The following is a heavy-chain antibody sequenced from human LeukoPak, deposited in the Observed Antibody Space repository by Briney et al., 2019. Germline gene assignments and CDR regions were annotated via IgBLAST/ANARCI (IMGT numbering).Heavy chain of an antibody. Sequence: GASVKVSCKASGGTFSSYAISWVRQAPGQGLEWMGGIIPIFGTANYAQKFQGRVTITADESTSTAYMELSSLRSEDAAVYYCARLSRYDSSRAPFDYWGQGTLVTVSS. CDR2: IIPIFGTA. CDR3: ARLSRYDSSRAPFDY. D-gene: IGHD3-22*01. CDR1: GGTFSSYA. V-gene: IGHV1-69*13. J-gene: IGHJ4*02.